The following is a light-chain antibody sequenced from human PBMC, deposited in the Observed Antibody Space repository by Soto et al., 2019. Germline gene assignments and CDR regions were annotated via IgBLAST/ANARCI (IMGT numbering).Light chain of an antibody. CDR1: SSDTAGYNY. CDR2: EVS. CDR3: SSYKTCNTPLYV. J-gene: IGLJ1*01. Sequence: QSVRTQPASGSGSPGQSITISCTGTSSDTAGYNYVSWYQQHPGKAPKLMIYEVSNRPSGVSNRFSGSQSGKTASLTISGLQAGDESNSYCSSYKTCNTPLYVF. V-gene: IGLV2-14*01.